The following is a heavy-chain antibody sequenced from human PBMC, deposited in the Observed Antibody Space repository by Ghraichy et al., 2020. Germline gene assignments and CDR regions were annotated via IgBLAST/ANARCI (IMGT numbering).Heavy chain of an antibody. CDR1: GYSISDGYY. D-gene: IGHD3-10*01. CDR2: IFHSGST. J-gene: IGHJ5*02. V-gene: IGHV4-38-2*01. CDR3: ARIRELSGHYNPWIDP. Sequence: SETLSLTCSVSGYSISDGYYWGWVRQPPGKGLEWIGTIFHSGSTYYNPSLETRVSISLDTSKNQFSLRLTSLTATDTAVYYCARIRELSGHYNPWIDPWGQGTLVPVAS.